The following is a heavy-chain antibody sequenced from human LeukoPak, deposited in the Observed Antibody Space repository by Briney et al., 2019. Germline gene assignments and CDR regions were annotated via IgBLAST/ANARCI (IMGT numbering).Heavy chain of an antibody. D-gene: IGHD3-10*01. Sequence: ASVKVSCKASGYSFTNYGITWVRQAPGQGLEWMGCTSVYSGNTNYAQKLQGRVTMTTDTSTSTAYMEVRSLRSDDTAVYYCARERLITMATDYWGQGTLVTVSS. CDR1: GYSFTNYG. V-gene: IGHV1-18*01. CDR3: ARERLITMATDY. CDR2: TSVYSGNT. J-gene: IGHJ4*02.